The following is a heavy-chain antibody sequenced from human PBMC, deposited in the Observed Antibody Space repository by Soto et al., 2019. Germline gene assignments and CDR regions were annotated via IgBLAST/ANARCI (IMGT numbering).Heavy chain of an antibody. CDR1: GFTFSSYG. Sequence: QVQLVESGGGVVQPGRSLRLSCAASGFTFSSYGMHWVRQAPGKGLEWVAVIWYDGSNKYYADSVKGRFTISRDNSKNTLYLQMNSLRAEDTAVYYCARDSCSSPVGGCMDVWGQGTTVTVSS. J-gene: IGHJ6*02. V-gene: IGHV3-33*01. CDR3: ARDSCSSPVGGCMDV. CDR2: IWYDGSNK. D-gene: IGHD2-2*01.